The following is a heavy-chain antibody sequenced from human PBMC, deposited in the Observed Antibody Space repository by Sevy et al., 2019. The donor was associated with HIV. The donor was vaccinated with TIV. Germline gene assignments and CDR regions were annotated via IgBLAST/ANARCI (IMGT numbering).Heavy chain of an antibody. CDR3: ERDHCTDGACFRSGYFDY. CDR2: ISFDGRNK. V-gene: IGHV3-30*04. J-gene: IGHJ4*02. Sequence: GGSLRLSCAASGFTFADHAFHWVRQAPGKGLEWVAIISFDGRNKRLAESVKGRFTISRDNSKNTVYLQMTSLRPEDAAVCYCERDHCTDGACFRSGYFDYWGQGTLVTVSS. D-gene: IGHD2-8*01. CDR1: GFTFADHA.